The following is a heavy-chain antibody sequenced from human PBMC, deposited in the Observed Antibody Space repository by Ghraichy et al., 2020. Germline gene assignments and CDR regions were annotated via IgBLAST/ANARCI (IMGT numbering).Heavy chain of an antibody. D-gene: IGHD3-16*01. CDR1: GFTFSGSA. V-gene: IGHV3-73*01. Sequence: GGSLRLSCAASGFTFSGSAMHWVRQASGKGLEWVGRIRSKANSYATAYAASVKGRFTISRDDSKNTAYLQMNSLKTEDTAVYYCTGQLRAWGDYWGQGTLVTVSS. CDR3: TGQLRAWGDY. J-gene: IGHJ4*02. CDR2: IRSKANSYAT.